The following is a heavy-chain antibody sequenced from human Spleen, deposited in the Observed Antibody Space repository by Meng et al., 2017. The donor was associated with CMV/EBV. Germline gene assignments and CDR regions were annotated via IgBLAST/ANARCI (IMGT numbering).Heavy chain of an antibody. D-gene: IGHD1-26*01. CDR3: AKSRGPTPSGNAFDI. V-gene: IGHV3-20*04. Sequence: GGSLRLSCAASRFTFDDYGMSWVRQAPGKGLEWVSGINWTGSRTGYADSVKGRFTISRDNAKSSLFLQMNSLRAEDTAFYYCAKSRGPTPSGNAFDIWGQGTMVTVSS. CDR1: RFTFDDYG. J-gene: IGHJ3*02. CDR2: INWTGSRT.